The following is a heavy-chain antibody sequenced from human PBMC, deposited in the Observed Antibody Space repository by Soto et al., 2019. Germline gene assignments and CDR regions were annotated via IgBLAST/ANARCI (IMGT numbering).Heavy chain of an antibody. D-gene: IGHD6-19*01. V-gene: IGHV3-74*01. CDR2: TNSDGSDT. J-gene: IGHJ4*02. CDR3: ARVRGWSRFGY. Sequence: EVQLVESGGGLVQPGGSLRLSCAASGFTFSSYWMYWVRQAPGKGLVWVSRTNSDGSDTTYADSVKGRFTISRDNAKNQLYLQMNSLRAEDTAVYYCARVRGWSRFGYWGQGTLVDVSS. CDR1: GFTFSSYW.